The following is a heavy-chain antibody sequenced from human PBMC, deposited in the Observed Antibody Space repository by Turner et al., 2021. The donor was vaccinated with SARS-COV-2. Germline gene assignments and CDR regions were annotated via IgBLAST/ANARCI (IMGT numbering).Heavy chain of an antibody. V-gene: IGHV1-2*02. J-gene: IGHJ3*02. CDR2: INPNSGGT. D-gene: IGHD3-22*01. CDR1: GCTFTGYY. Sequence: QVQLVQSGAEVKKPGASVTVSFKASGCTFTGYYMHWVRQAPGQGLEWMGGINPNSGGTNYAQKFQGRVTMTRDTSISTAYMELSRLRSDDTAVYYCARGGLYYYDSSAYYGDAFDIWGQGTMVTVSS. CDR3: ARGGLYYYDSSAYYGDAFDI.